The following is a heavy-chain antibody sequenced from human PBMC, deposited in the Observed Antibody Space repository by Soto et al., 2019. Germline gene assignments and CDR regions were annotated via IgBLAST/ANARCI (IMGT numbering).Heavy chain of an antibody. CDR2: IKSKTDGETT. CDR3: TPPPGSGLAP. CDR1: GFTFSNAW. D-gene: IGHD3-3*01. V-gene: IGHV3-15*01. J-gene: IGHJ5*02. Sequence: EVQLVESGGGLVKPGGSLRLSCAGSGFTFSNAWMSWVRQAPGKGLEWVGRIKSKTDGETTEYAVPVKDRFTISRDDSKTPLYLKMNSLKTEDTAVFYCTPPPGSGLAPWGQGTLVPVSS.